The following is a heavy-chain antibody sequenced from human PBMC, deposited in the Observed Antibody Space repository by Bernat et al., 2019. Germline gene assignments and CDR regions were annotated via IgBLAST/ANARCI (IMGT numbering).Heavy chain of an antibody. CDR3: ARVLREPFSSSVRYYFDY. V-gene: IGHV3-21*01. Sequence: EVQLVESGGGLVKPGGSLRLSCAASGFNLSSYSMNWVRQAPGKGLEWVSSISSRGSYIYYTDSVKGRFTISRDNAKNSLYLQMNSLRAEDTAVYYCARVLREPFSSSVRYYFDYWGQGSLVTVSS. J-gene: IGHJ4*02. D-gene: IGHD6-6*01. CDR2: ISSRGSYI. CDR1: GFNLSSYS.